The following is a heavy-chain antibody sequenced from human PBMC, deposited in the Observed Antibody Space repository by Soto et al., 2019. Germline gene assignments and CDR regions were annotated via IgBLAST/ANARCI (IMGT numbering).Heavy chain of an antibody. J-gene: IGHJ4*02. V-gene: IGHV4-34*01. Sequence: LSLTCAVYGGSFSTYYWTWIRQPPGKGLEWIGEINHSGSTNYNSSLKSRVTISVDTSKNQFSLKLSSVTAADTAVYYCARIKSHDYVWGSYRPFEYWGQGTLVTVSS. CDR3: ARIKSHDYVWGSYRPFEY. CDR2: INHSGST. CDR1: GGSFSTYY. D-gene: IGHD3-16*02.